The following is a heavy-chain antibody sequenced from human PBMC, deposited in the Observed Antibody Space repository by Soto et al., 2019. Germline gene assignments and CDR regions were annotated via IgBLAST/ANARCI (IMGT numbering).Heavy chain of an antibody. CDR2: ISGSGGST. V-gene: IGHV3-23*01. J-gene: IGHJ3*02. D-gene: IGHD6-19*01. CDR1: EFTFSSYP. CDR3: AKDWSASVAGIFAFDI. Sequence: GGPLRLSFPASEFTFSSYPMSWVGRAPGKGLEWVSAISGSGGSTYYADSVKGRFTISRDNSKNTLYLQMNSLRAEDTAVYYCAKDWSASVAGIFAFDIWGQGTMVTVSS.